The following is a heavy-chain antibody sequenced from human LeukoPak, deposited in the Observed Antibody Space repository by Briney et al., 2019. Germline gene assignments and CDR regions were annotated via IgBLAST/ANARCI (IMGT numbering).Heavy chain of an antibody. D-gene: IGHD4-11*01. Sequence: SVKVSCKASGGTFSSYAISWVRQAPGQGLEWMGGIIPIFGTANYAQKFQGRVTITTDESTSTAYMELSSLRSEDTAVYCCARVQFNYYYFDYWGQGTLVTVSS. V-gene: IGHV1-69*05. CDR2: IIPIFGTA. CDR1: GGTFSSYA. CDR3: ARVQFNYYYFDY. J-gene: IGHJ4*02.